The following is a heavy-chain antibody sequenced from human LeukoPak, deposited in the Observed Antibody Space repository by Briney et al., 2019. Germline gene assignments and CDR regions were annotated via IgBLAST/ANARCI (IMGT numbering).Heavy chain of an antibody. D-gene: IGHD3-10*01. CDR1: GFTFSNYA. J-gene: IGHJ4*02. CDR3: AKYGSGSYYNGPY. CDR2: ISVSGENT. V-gene: IGHV3-23*01. Sequence: PGGSLRLSCAASGFTFSNYAMTWVRQAPGKGLQWVSTISVSGENTYYADSVKGRFTISRDISKSTLYLQMNSLRDEETAVYYCAKYGSGSYYNGPYWGQGTLVTVSS.